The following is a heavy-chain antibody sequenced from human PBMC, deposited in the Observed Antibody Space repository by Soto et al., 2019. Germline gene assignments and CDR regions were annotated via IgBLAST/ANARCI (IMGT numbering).Heavy chain of an antibody. CDR2: ISGYNGDT. V-gene: IGHV1-18*01. Sequence: GASVKVSCKASGYTFTRYGISWVRHAPGQGLEWMGWISGYNGDTNYAQKFQGRVTMTVDTSTTTAFMELTSLTSDDRAVYYCAKNGQPPYYYYGMDVWGQGTTVTVSS. J-gene: IGHJ6*02. CDR3: AKNGQPPYYYYGMDV. CDR1: GYTFTRYG. D-gene: IGHD2-8*01.